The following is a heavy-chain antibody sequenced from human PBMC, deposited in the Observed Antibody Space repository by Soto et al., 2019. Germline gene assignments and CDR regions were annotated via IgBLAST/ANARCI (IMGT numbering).Heavy chain of an antibody. CDR1: GYTFTSYW. J-gene: IGHJ3*02. CDR3: ARRSNLGLDTDAFDI. Sequence: PGESLKISCRGSGYTFTSYWISWVRQMPGKGLDWMGRIDPTDSYTNYRPSLQGHVTMSVDKSISTAYLQWSSLKASDTAIYYCARRSNLGLDTDAFDIWGQGTMVTVSS. V-gene: IGHV5-10-1*01. CDR2: IDPTDSYT. D-gene: IGHD5-18*01.